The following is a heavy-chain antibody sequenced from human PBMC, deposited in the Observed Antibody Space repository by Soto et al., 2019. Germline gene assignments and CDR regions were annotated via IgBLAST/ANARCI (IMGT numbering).Heavy chain of an antibody. CDR2: IYWDDDK. D-gene: IGHD1-26*01. J-gene: IGHJ3*01. Sequence: QITLQESGPAVVRPTETLMLTCKYSGFSLTTTGVGVGWVRQTPGKALEWLAVIYWDDDKRYVSSLRDRLAITKDTSRNQVGLVMTHMLPVDTGTYFCARRLTQSGTSWDSGAFDVWGHGTAVAVS. V-gene: IGHV2-5*05. CDR3: ARRLTQSGTSWDSGAFDV. CDR1: GFSLTTTGVG.